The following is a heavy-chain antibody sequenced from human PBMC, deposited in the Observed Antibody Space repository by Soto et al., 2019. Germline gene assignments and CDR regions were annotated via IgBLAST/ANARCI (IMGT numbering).Heavy chain of an antibody. CDR1: GFTFSSYS. V-gene: IGHV3-21*06. Sequence: EVQLVESGGGLVQPGGSLRLSCAASGFTFSSYSMNWVRQAPGKGLGWVSYISSSSSYIYYADSVKGRFTISKDNAKTSHEQQMNSLRGEVSAVYYYARDRPDGYGRFGYWGPGNLVPVSS. D-gene: IGHD5-12*01. J-gene: IGHJ4*02. CDR2: ISSSSSYI. CDR3: ARDRPDGYGRFGY.